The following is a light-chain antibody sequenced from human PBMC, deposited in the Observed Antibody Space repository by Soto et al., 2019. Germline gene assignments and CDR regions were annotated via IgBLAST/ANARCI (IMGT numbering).Light chain of an antibody. CDR2: GNS. V-gene: IGLV1-40*01. Sequence: QSVLTQPPSVSGAPGQRVTISCTGSSSNIGAIYDVHWYQQLPGTAPKLLIYGNSNRPSGVPDRFSGSKSGTSASLAITGLKAEDEAEYYCQSYDSSLGGWVFGGGTKLTVL. CDR3: QSYDSSLGGWV. CDR1: SSNIGAIYD. J-gene: IGLJ3*02.